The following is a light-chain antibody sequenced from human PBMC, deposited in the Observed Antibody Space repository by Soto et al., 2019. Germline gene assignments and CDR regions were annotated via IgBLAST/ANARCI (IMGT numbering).Light chain of an antibody. V-gene: IGLV2-14*01. J-gene: IGLJ3*02. CDR2: DVT. Sequence: QSALTQPASVSGSPGQSITISCTGTSNDVGIYNYVSWYQQHPGKAPKLMIYDVTNRPSGVSDRFSGSTSDNTASLTISGLPADDEADYYCSSYTISSTWVFGGGTKVTVL. CDR3: SSYTISSTWV. CDR1: SNDVGIYNY.